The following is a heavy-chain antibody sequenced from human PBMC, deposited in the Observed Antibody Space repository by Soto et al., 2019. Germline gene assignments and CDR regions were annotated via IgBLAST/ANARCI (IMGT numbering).Heavy chain of an antibody. CDR3: ARVPERFDYGDYALQLNYYFDY. J-gene: IGHJ4*02. CDR2: ISAYNGNT. CDR1: GYTFTSYG. V-gene: IGHV1-18*01. D-gene: IGHD4-17*01. Sequence: VASVKVSCKASGYTFTSYGISWVRQAPGQGLEWMGWISAYNGNTNYAQKLQGRVTMTTDTSTSTAYMELRSLRSDDTAVYYCARVPERFDYGDYALQLNYYFDYWGQGTLVTVSS.